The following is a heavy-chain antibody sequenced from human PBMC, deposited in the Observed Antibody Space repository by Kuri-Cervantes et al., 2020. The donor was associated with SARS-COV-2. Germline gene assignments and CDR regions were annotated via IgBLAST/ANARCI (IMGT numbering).Heavy chain of an antibody. CDR3: ARRACSSTSCYRALRAFDI. D-gene: IGHD2-2*01. J-gene: IGHJ3*02. CDR2: IYHSGST. CDR1: GYSISSGYY. Sequence: GSLRLSCAVSGYSISSGYYWGWIRQPPGKGLEWIGSIYHSGSTYYNPSHKSRVTISVDTSKNQFSLKLSSVTAADTAVYYCARRACSSTSCYRALRAFDIWGQGTMVTVSS. V-gene: IGHV4-38-2*01.